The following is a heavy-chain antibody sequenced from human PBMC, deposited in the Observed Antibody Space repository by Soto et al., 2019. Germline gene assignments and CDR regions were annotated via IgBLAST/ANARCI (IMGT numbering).Heavy chain of an antibody. J-gene: IGHJ3*02. CDR2: ISSNGGST. V-gene: IGHV3-64*02. CDR3: ARVSEHDAFDI. Sequence: GGSLRLSCAASGFTFSSYAMHWVRQAPGKGLEYVSAISSNGGSTYYADSVKGRFTISRDNSKNTLYLQMGSLRAEDMAVYYCARVSEHDAFDIWGQGTMVTVS. CDR1: GFTFSSYA.